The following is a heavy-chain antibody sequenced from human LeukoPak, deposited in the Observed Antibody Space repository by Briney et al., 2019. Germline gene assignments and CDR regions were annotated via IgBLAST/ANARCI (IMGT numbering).Heavy chain of an antibody. CDR2: INPNSGET. D-gene: IGHD7-27*01. Sequence: ASVKVSCKASAYIFTGYYMHWVRQAPGQGLEWMGWINPNSGETNYAQNFQGRVTMTRDTSISTGYMELSSLRSDDTAVYYCARDPSGDLSADYWGQGTLVTVST. J-gene: IGHJ4*02. CDR1: AYIFTGYY. V-gene: IGHV1-2*02. CDR3: ARDPSGDLSADY.